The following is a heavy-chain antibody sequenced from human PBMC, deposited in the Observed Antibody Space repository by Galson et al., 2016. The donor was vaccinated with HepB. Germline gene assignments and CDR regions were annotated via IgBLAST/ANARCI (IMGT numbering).Heavy chain of an antibody. V-gene: IGHV2-5*02. Sequence: PALVKPTQTLTLTCTFSGFSLTTSGVNVGWIRQTPGGALEWLALIYWDGTKRYSPSLESRLTVMKDTSKNQVVLTMATVDPADTATYPCAHASKTWLLGPRYCSMDVWGQGVTVTVSS. CDR2: IYWDGTK. CDR1: GFSLTTSGVN. CDR3: AHASKTWLLGPRYCSMDV. D-gene: IGHD3-9*01. J-gene: IGHJ6*02.